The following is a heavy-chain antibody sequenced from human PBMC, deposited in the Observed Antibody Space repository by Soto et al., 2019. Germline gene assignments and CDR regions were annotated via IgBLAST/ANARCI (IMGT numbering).Heavy chain of an antibody. V-gene: IGHV3-21*01. CDR3: ARGEGATVPARPVGYYMDV. CDR1: GFTFSSYS. CDR2: ISSSSSYI. J-gene: IGHJ6*03. D-gene: IGHD4-17*01. Sequence: GGSLRLSCAASGFTFSSYSMNWVRQAPGKGLEWVSSISSSSSYIYYADSVKGRFTISRDNAKNSLYLQMNSLRAEDTAVYYCARGEGATVPARPVGYYMDVWGKGTTVTVSS.